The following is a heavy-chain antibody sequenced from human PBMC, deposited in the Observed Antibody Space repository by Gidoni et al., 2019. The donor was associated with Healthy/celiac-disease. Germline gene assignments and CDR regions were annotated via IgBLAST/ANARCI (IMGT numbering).Heavy chain of an antibody. D-gene: IGHD2-2*02. J-gene: IGHJ4*02. V-gene: IGHV1-69*06. CDR3: ARAPNCSSTSCYTGIFDY. CDR2: IIPIFGTA. Sequence: QVQLVQSGAEVKKPGSSVKVSCKASGGTFRSYAISWVRQAPGQGLEWMGGIIPIFGTANYAQKFQGRVTITADKSTSTAYMELSSLRSEDTAVYYCARAPNCSSTSCYTGIFDYWGQGTLVTVSS. CDR1: GGTFRSYA.